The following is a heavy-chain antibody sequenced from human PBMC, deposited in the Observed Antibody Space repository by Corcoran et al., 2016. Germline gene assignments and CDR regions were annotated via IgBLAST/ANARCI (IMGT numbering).Heavy chain of an antibody. J-gene: IGHJ4*02. D-gene: IGHD1-26*01. V-gene: IGHV3-15*01. CDR3: TTVALGSYYIDY. CDR2: IKSKTDGGTT. CDR1: GFTFSNAW. Sequence: EVQLVESGGGLVKPGGSLRLSCAASGFTFSNAWMSWVRQAPGKGLEWVGRIKSKTDGGTTDYAAPVKGRFTISRDDSKNTLYLQMNSLKSEDTAVYYCTTVALGSYYIDYWGQGTLVTVSS.